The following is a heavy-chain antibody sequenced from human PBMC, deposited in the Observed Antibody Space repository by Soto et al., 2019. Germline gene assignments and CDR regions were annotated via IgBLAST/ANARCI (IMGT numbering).Heavy chain of an antibody. J-gene: IGHJ5*02. D-gene: IGHD6-19*01. CDR2: IYYSGST. V-gene: IGHV4-59*01. Sequence: QVQLQESGPGLVKPSETLSLTCTVSGGSISSYYWSWIRQPPGKGLEWIGYIYYSGSTNYNPSLKSRVTISVDTSKNQFSLKLSSVTAADTAVYYCAVAVAGLGWFDPWGQGTLVTVSS. CDR3: AVAVAGLGWFDP. CDR1: GGSISSYY.